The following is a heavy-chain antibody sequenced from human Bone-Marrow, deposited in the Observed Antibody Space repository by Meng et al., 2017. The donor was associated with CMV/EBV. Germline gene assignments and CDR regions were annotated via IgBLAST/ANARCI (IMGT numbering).Heavy chain of an antibody. CDR3: ARDSPPLLLWFGVYYYYGRDV. CDR1: GYTFTSYG. CDR2: ISAYNGNT. V-gene: IGHV1-18*01. D-gene: IGHD3-10*01. J-gene: IGHJ6*02. Sequence: ASVKVSCKASGYTFTSYGISWVRQAPGQGLEWMGWISAYNGNTNYAQKLQGRVTMTTDTSTSTAYMELRSLRSDDTAVYYCARDSPPLLLWFGVYYYYGRDVWGQGTAVTVSS.